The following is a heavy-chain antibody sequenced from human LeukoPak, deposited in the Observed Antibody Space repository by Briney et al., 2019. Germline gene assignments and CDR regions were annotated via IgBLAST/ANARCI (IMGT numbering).Heavy chain of an antibody. CDR3: ARGEYSSSWDHYYFDY. V-gene: IGHV1-2*06. J-gene: IGHJ4*02. D-gene: IGHD6-13*01. Sequence: ASEKVSCKASGYTFTGYYMHWVRQAPGQGLEWMGRINPNSGGTNYAQTFQGRVTMTRDTSITTAYLEVSSLRSDDTAVYYCARGEYSSSWDHYYFDYWGQGTLVTVSS. CDR1: GYTFTGYY. CDR2: INPNSGGT.